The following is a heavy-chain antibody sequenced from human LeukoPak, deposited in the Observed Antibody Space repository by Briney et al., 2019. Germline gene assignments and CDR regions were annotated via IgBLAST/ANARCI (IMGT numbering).Heavy chain of an antibody. CDR2: IYHSGST. D-gene: IGHD4-17*01. J-gene: IGHJ3*02. CDR1: GGSISSSNW. CDR3: VRDPYGEVAFDI. Sequence: PSGTLSLTCAVSGGSISSSNWWSRVRQPPGKGLEWIGEIYHSGSTNYNPSLKSRVTISVDKSKNQFSLKLSSVTAADTAVYYCVRDPYGEVAFDIWGQGTMVTVSS. V-gene: IGHV4-4*02.